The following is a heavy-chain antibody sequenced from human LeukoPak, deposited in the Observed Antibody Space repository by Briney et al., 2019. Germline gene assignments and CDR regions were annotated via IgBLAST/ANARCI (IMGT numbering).Heavy chain of an antibody. D-gene: IGHD1-26*01. Sequence: GGSLRLSCAASGFTYSTYAMNWVRQAPGKGLEWVSAISGSATGSVTTYYTDSVKGRFTISRDNAKNSLYLQMNSLRAEDTAVYYCARTTTESGSYQFDYWGQGTLVTVSS. J-gene: IGHJ4*02. CDR3: ARTTTESGSYQFDY. CDR2: ISGSATGSVTT. CDR1: GFTYSTYA. V-gene: IGHV3-23*01.